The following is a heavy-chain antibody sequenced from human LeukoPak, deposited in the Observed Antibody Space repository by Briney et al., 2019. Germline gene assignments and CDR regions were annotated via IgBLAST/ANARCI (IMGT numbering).Heavy chain of an antibody. V-gene: IGHV4-34*01. CDR1: GGSFSGYY. CDR2: INHSGST. CDR3: AREAWIQLWFFDY. Sequence: SETLSLTCAVYGGSFSGYYWSWIRQPPGKGLDWIGEINHSGSTNYNPSLKSRVTISVDTSKNQFSLKLSSVTAADTAVYYCAREAWIQLWFFDYWGQGTLVTVSS. J-gene: IGHJ4*02. D-gene: IGHD5-18*01.